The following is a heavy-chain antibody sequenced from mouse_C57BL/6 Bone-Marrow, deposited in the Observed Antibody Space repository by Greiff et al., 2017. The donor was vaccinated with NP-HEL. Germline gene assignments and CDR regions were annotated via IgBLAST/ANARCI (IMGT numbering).Heavy chain of an antibody. Sequence: VKLVESGPGLVAPSQSLSITCTVSGFSLTSYAISWVRQPPGKGLEWLGVIWTGGGTNYNSALKSRLSISKDNSKSQVFLKMNSLQTDDTARYYCARWEDYGSNAMDYWGQGTSVTVSS. CDR2: IWTGGGT. CDR1: GFSLTSYA. V-gene: IGHV2-9-1*01. CDR3: ARWEDYGSNAMDY. J-gene: IGHJ4*01. D-gene: IGHD1-1*01.